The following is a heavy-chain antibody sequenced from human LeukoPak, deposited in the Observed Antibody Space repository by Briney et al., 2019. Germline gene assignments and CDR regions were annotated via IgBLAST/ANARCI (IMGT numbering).Heavy chain of an antibody. J-gene: IGHJ4*02. CDR3: VRDRTKYCSSTSCPLDY. Sequence: ASVKVSCKPFGYKFTDNWIHWVRQAPGQGLEWMGWINTKTGATNTAQKFQGRVTMTRDTSISTAYMELSRLRSDDTAVYYCVRDRTKYCSSTSCPLDYWGQGTLVTVSS. D-gene: IGHD2-2*01. V-gene: IGHV1-2*02. CDR2: INTKTGAT. CDR1: GYKFTDNW.